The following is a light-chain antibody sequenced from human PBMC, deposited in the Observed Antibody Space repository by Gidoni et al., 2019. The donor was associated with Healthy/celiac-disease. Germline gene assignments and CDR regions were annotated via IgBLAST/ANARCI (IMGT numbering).Light chain of an antibody. Sequence: DIQMTQSPSSLSASVGDRVTITCQASQDISNYLNWYQQKPGKAPKLLIYDASNLDTGVPSMFSGSGSGPDFTFTIRSLRPEDIATYYCQQYDHLPLTFGGGTKVEIK. CDR2: DAS. CDR1: QDISNY. CDR3: QQYDHLPLT. V-gene: IGKV1-33*01. J-gene: IGKJ4*01.